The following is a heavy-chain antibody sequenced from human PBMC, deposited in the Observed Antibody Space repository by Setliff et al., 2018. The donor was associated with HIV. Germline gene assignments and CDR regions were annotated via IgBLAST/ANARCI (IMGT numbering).Heavy chain of an antibody. V-gene: IGHV4-4*02. D-gene: IGHD6-13*01. CDR1: GGSISSSNW. CDR2: IYHSGST. J-gene: IGHJ6*03. Sequence: PSETLSLTCAVSGGSISSSNWWSWVRQPPGKGLEWVGEIYHSGSTNYNMSLWSRVTISLDASRNQFSLELISVTAADTAVYYCARSIAGTGFNYYYYMDVWGKGTTVTVSS. CDR3: ARSIAGTGFNYYYYMDV.